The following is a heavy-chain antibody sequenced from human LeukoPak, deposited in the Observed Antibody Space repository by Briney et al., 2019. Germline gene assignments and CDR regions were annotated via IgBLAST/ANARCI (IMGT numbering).Heavy chain of an antibody. CDR1: GFTFSNYT. D-gene: IGHD3-22*01. V-gene: IGHV3-48*02. Sequence: PGGSLRLSCAASGFTFSNYTINWVRQAPGKGLEWVSYISTSGRAIFYADSVKGRFTISRDNAKSSHFLQMNSLRDEDTAVYYCARVPLYDRSGHYFYYWGLGTLVTVSS. CDR2: ISTSGRAI. J-gene: IGHJ4*02. CDR3: ARVPLYDRSGHYFYY.